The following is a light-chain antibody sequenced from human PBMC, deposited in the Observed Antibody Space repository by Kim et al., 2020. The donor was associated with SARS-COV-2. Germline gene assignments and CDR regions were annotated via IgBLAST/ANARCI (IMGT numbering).Light chain of an antibody. J-gene: IGKJ3*01. CDR3: QQYNSAPLT. CDR2: AAS. V-gene: IGKV1-27*01. Sequence: AAVGDRVTITCRASQGISNYLAWYHQKPGKVPQLLIYAASALQSGVPSRFSGSGSGTDFTLTISSLQPEDVATYYCQQYNSAPLTFGPGTKVDIK. CDR1: QGISNY.